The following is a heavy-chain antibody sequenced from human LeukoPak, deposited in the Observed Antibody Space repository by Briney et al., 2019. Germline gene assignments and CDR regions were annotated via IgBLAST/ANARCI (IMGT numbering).Heavy chain of an antibody. CDR3: ARDFLWFGELSNWFDP. D-gene: IGHD3-10*01. Sequence: GGSLRLSCAASGSTFSSYSMNWVRQAPGKGLEWVSYISSSGSTIYYADSVKGRFTISRDNAKNTLYLQMNSLRAEDTAVYYCARDFLWFGELSNWFDPWGQGTLVTVSS. CDR2: ISSSGSTI. V-gene: IGHV3-48*04. J-gene: IGHJ5*02. CDR1: GSTFSSYS.